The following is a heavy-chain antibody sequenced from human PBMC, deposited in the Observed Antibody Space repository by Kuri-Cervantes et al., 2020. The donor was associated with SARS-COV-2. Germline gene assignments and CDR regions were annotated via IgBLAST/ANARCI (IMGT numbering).Heavy chain of an antibody. CDR2: ISGSGGDT. CDR1: GFTFSSYS. J-gene: IGHJ4*02. V-gene: IGHV3-23*01. D-gene: IGHD2-2*01. Sequence: GESLEISCAASGFTFSSYSMHWVRQAPGKGLEWVSGISGSGGDTYYTDSVKGRFTISRDNSKNTLYLQLNSLRAEDTAVYYCAKGWDTVLVPAARFFDSWGQGTLVTVSS. CDR3: AKGWDTVLVPAARFFDS.